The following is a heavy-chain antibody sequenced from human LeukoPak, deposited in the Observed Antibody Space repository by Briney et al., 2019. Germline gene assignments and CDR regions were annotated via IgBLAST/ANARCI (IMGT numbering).Heavy chain of an antibody. V-gene: IGHV1-18*04. D-gene: IGHD3-9*01. J-gene: IGHJ5*02. Sequence: ASVKVSCKASGYTFTSYGISWVRQAPGQGLEWMGWISAYNGNTNYAQKLQGRVTMTTDTSTSTAYMELRSLRSDDTAVYYCARRYYDILTGYSSGFDPWGQGTLVTVSS. CDR3: ARRYYDILTGYSSGFDP. CDR2: ISAYNGNT. CDR1: GYTFTSYG.